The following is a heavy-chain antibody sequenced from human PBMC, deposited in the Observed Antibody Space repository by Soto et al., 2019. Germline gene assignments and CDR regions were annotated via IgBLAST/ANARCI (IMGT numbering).Heavy chain of an antibody. V-gene: IGHV4-34*01. CDR3: ARVGGGSFDY. D-gene: IGHD1-26*01. Sequence: QVQLQQWGAGLLKPSETLSLTCAVYGGSFSGYYWSWIRQPPGKGLEWIGEINHSGSTNSNPSLKSRVAISVDTAANPFSLELSSVTAADTAVYYCARVGGGSFDYWGQGTLVTVSS. J-gene: IGHJ4*02. CDR1: GGSFSGYY. CDR2: INHSGST.